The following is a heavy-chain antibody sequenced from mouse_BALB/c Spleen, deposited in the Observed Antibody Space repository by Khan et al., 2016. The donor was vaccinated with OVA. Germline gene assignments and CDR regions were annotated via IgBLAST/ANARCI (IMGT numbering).Heavy chain of an antibody. CDR3: ARSYGSDVYFNC. CDR2: IYPYNDDT. D-gene: IGHD2-2*01. J-gene: IGHJ2*01. Sequence: VQLQQSGPELVKPGASVKMSCKASGYTFTSYVMHWVKQKPGQGLEWIGYIYPYNDDTKYNEKFKGKATLTSDKSSSTAYMELSSLTCEDSAVYFCARSYGSDVYFNCWGQGTTLTVSS. V-gene: IGHV1S136*01. CDR1: GYTFTSYV.